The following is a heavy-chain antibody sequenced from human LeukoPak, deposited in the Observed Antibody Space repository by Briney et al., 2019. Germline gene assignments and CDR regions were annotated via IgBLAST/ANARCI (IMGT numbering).Heavy chain of an antibody. V-gene: IGHV1-69*13. D-gene: IGHD4-17*01. Sequence: GASVKVSCKASGGTFSSYAISWVRQAPGQGLEWMGGIIPIFGTANYAQKFQGRVTITADESTSTAYMELSSLRSEDTAVYYCARDPDYGEHDQGWFDPWGQGTLVTVSS. J-gene: IGHJ5*02. CDR1: GGTFSSYA. CDR3: ARDPDYGEHDQGWFDP. CDR2: IIPIFGTA.